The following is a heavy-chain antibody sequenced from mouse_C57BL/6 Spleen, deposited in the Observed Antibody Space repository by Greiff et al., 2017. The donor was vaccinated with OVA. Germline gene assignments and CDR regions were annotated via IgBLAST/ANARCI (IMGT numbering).Heavy chain of an antibody. D-gene: IGHD1-1*02. Sequence: QVQLKQSGAELVRPGASVTLSCKASGYTFTDYEMHWVKQTPVHGLEWIGAIDPETGGTAYNQKFKGKAILTADKSSSTAYMELRSLTSEDSAVYYCTNYGPKYYFDYWGQGTTLTVSS. V-gene: IGHV1-15*01. CDR3: TNYGPKYYFDY. J-gene: IGHJ2*01. CDR2: IDPETGGT. CDR1: GYTFTDYE.